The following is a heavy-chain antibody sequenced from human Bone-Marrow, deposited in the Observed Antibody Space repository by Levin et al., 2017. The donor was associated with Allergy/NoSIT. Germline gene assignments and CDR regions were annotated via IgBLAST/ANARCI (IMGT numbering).Heavy chain of an antibody. CDR1: GGSFSGYY. CDR3: ARAVPEVPFDY. CDR2: INHSGST. V-gene: IGHV4-34*01. Sequence: SQTLSLPCAVYGGSFSGYYWSWIRQPPGKGLEWIGEINHSGSTNYNPSLKSRVTISVDTSKNQFSLKLSSVTAADTAVYYCARAVPEVPFDYWGQGTLVTVSS. J-gene: IGHJ4*02. D-gene: IGHD3-10*01.